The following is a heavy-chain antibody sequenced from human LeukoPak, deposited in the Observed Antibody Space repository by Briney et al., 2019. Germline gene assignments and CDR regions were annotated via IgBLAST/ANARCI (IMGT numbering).Heavy chain of an antibody. CDR1: GFAFSSYG. CDR2: IAYDASNK. Sequence: PGGSLRLSCAASGFAFSSYGMHWVRQAPGEGLEWVAVIAYDASNKYYADSVKGRFTISRDNSKDTLFLQMNSLRAEDTAVYYCAKNRIPTAITPDSWGQGTLVTVSS. CDR3: AKNRIPTAITPDS. J-gene: IGHJ5*01. V-gene: IGHV3-30*18. D-gene: IGHD2-2*02.